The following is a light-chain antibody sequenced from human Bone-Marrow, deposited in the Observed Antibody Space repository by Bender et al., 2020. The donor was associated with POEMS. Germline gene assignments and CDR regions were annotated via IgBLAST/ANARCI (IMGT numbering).Light chain of an antibody. CDR3: LLSYNGNYV. V-gene: IGLV7-46*01. CDR2: EAT. Sequence: QAVVTQEPSLTVSPGGTVTLTCGSSTGPVTRAHYPYWFQQRPGLAPRPLIYEATNKHSWTPARFSGSLLGGQAALTLSGAQPEDEADYYCLLSYNGNYVFGPGTKVTVL. J-gene: IGLJ1*01. CDR1: TGPVTRAHY.